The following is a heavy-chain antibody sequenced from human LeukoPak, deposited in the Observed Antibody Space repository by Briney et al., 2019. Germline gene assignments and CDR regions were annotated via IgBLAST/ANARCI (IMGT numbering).Heavy chain of an antibody. J-gene: IGHJ4*02. V-gene: IGHV4-59*08. CDR2: VYYSGST. CDR3: ARLPGGGNPDLFDY. D-gene: IGHD4-23*01. Sequence: NPSETLSLTRSVSGDSISNYYWSWIRQPPGKGLEWIGYVYYSGSTNYNPSLKSRVTISVDTSKNQFSLKLSSVTAADTAVYYCARLPGGGNPDLFDYWGQGTLVTVSS. CDR1: GDSISNYY.